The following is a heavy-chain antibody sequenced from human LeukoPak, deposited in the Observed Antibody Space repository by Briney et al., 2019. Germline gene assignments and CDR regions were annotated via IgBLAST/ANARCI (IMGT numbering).Heavy chain of an antibody. CDR2: IYHSGST. CDR3: ARGSAVAGLLDY. J-gene: IGHJ4*02. Sequence: SETLSFTCTVSGYSISSGYYWGWIRQPPGKGLEWIGSIYHSGSTYYNPSLKSRVTISVDTSKNQFSLKLSSVTAADTAVYYCARGSAVAGLLDYWGQGTLVTVSS. D-gene: IGHD6-19*01. CDR1: GYSISSGYY. V-gene: IGHV4-38-2*02.